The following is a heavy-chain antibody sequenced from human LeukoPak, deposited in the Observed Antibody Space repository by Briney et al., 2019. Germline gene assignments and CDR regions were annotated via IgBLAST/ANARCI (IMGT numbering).Heavy chain of an antibody. CDR1: GYTFTSYG. Sequence: ASVKVSCKASGYTFTSYGISWVRQAPGQGLEWMGWISACNGNTNYAQKLQGRVTMTTDTSTSTAYTELRSLRSDDTAVYYCARDQRWSYYGSGSHGAHPNWFDPWGQGTLVTVSS. V-gene: IGHV1-18*01. CDR3: ARDQRWSYYGSGSHGAHPNWFDP. D-gene: IGHD3-10*01. CDR2: ISACNGNT. J-gene: IGHJ5*02.